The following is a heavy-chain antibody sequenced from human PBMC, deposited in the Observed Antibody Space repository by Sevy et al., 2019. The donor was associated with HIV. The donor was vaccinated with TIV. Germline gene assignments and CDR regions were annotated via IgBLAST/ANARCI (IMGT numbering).Heavy chain of an antibody. V-gene: IGHV3-73*01. CDR1: GFTFSGSA. Sequence: GGSLRLSCAASGFTFSGSAMHWVRQASGKGLEWVGRIRTKANSYGTAYAASVKGRFTISRDDSKNTAYLQMNSLKTEDTAVYYCARLFGGIQLWYTEPSNWFDPWGQGTLVTVSS. CDR2: IRTKANSYGT. CDR3: ARLFGGIQLWYTEPSNWFDP. J-gene: IGHJ5*02. D-gene: IGHD5-18*01.